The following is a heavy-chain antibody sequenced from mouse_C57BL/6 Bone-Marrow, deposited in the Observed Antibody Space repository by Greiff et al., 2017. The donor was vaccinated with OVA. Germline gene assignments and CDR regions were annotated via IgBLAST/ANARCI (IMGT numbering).Heavy chain of an antibody. V-gene: IGHV5-16*01. CDR3: ARGPLYGPGWYFDV. CDR1: GFTFSDYY. CDR2: INYDGSST. Sequence: EVMLVESEGGLVQPGSSMKLSCTASGFTFSDYYMAWVRQVPEKGLEWVANINYDGSSTYYLDSLKSRFTISRDNAKNILYLQMSSLKSEDAASYCWARGPLYGPGWYFDVWGTGTTVTVSS. D-gene: IGHD1-1*02. J-gene: IGHJ1*03.